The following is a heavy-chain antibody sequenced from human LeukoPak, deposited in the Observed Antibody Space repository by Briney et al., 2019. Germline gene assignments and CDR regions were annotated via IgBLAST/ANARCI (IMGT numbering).Heavy chain of an antibody. CDR2: IIPIFGTA. CDR1: GGTFSSYA. CDR3: ARGQHCSSTSCYEGGLDYYYYYGMDV. V-gene: IGHV1-69*13. J-gene: IGHJ6*04. Sequence: SVKVSCKASGGTFSSYAISWVRQAPGQGLEWMGGIIPIFGTANYAQKFQGRVTITADESTSTAYMELSSLRSEDTAVYYCARGQHCSSTSCYEGGLDYYYYYGMDVWGKGTTVTVSS. D-gene: IGHD2-2*01.